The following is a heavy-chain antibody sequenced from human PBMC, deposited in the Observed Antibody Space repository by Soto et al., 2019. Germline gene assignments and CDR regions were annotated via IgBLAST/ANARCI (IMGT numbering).Heavy chain of an antibody. CDR2: ISAYNGNT. D-gene: IGHD6-6*01. V-gene: IGHV1-18*04. CDR1: GYTFTSYG. J-gene: IGHJ6*02. Sequence: ASVKVSCKASGYTFTSYGISWVRQAPGQGLEWMGWISAYNGNTNYAQKLQGRVTMTTDTSTSTAYMELRSLRSDDTAVYYCARGGAARGQYYYYGMDVWGQGTTVTVSS. CDR3: ARGGAARGQYYYYGMDV.